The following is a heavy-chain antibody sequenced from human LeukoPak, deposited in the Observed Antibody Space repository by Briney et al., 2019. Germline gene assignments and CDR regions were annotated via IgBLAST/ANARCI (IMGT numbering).Heavy chain of an antibody. CDR3: ARSIIRYCSSTSCYSNFDY. D-gene: IGHD2-2*01. CDR2: IYTSGST. CDR1: GGSISSGSYY. J-gene: IGHJ4*02. V-gene: IGHV4-61*02. Sequence: SQTLSLTCTVSGGSISSGSYYWSWIRQPAGKGLEWIGRIYTSGSTNYNPSLKSRVTILVDTSKNQFSLKLSSVTAADTAVYYCARSIIRYCSSTSCYSNFDYWGQGTLVTVSS.